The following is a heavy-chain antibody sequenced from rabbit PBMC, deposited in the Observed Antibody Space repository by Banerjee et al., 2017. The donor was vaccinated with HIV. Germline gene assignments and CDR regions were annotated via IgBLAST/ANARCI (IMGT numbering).Heavy chain of an antibody. D-gene: IGHD6-1*01. Sequence: QEQLEESGGDLVKPGASLTLTCTASGFSFSSSYWICWVRQAPGKGLEWIACIYAGSGNTYYASWAKGRFTISKTSSTTVTLQMTSLTAADTATYFCARSTYGYAGGAFAPTYFNLWGQGTLVTVS. J-gene: IGHJ4*01. CDR2: IYAGSGNT. CDR1: GFSFSSSYW. CDR3: ARSTYGYAGGAFAPTYFNL. V-gene: IGHV1S45*01.